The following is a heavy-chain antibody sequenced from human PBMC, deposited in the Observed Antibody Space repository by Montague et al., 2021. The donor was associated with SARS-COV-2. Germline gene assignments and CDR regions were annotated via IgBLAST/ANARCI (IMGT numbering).Heavy chain of an antibody. CDR1: GFTFSSYA. CDR3: AKDIALLGELSYYYGMDV. J-gene: IGHJ6*02. Sequence: SLRLSCAASGFTFSSYAMSWVRQAPGKGLEWVSAISGSGGSTYYADSVKGRFTISRDNSKNTLYLQMNSLRAEDTAVYYCAKDIALLGELSYYYGMDVWGQGTTVTVSS. V-gene: IGHV3-23*01. CDR2: ISGSGGST. D-gene: IGHD3-10*01.